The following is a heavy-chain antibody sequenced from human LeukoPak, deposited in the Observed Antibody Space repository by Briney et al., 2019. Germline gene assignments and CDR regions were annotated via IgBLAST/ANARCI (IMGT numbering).Heavy chain of an antibody. Sequence: SETLSLTCTVSGGSISSYYWNWIRQPPGRGLEWIGYIYYSGNSNYNPSLKSRVTISLDTSKNQFSLKLRSVTAADTAVYYCARWVRQNDYGDYRWFDPWGQGTLVTVSS. CDR3: ARWVRQNDYGDYRWFDP. D-gene: IGHD4-17*01. V-gene: IGHV4-59*01. J-gene: IGHJ5*02. CDR2: IYYSGNS. CDR1: GGSISSYY.